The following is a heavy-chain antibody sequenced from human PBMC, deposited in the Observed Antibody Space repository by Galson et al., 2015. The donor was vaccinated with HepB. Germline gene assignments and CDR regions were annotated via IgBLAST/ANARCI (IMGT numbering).Heavy chain of an antibody. D-gene: IGHD2-2*01. J-gene: IGHJ6*02. CDR1: GYTFTSYA. CDR3: ARAPYCSSTSCYFLGSGSHYNEAYYYYGMDV. V-gene: IGHV1-69*04. Sequence: SVKVSCKASGYTFTSYAMHWVRQAPGQGLEWMGRIIPILGIANYAQKFQGRVTITADKSTSTAYMELSSLRSEDTAVYYCARAPYCSSTSCYFLGSGSHYNEAYYYYGMDVWGQGTTVTVSS. CDR2: IIPILGIA.